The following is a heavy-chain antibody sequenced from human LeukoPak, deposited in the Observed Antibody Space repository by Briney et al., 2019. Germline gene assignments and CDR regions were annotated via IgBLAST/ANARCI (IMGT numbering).Heavy chain of an antibody. V-gene: IGHV1-2*02. J-gene: IGHJ6*03. CDR2: ITPNSGGT. CDR1: GDTFTGYY. Sequence: GASVKVSCKASGDTFTGYYFHWVRQAPGQGLEWMGWITPNSGGTNYAQKFPGRVTMTRDTSISTAYMKLRRLTSDDTPVYYCARSGTAAGKYTAYYYMDVWGQGPTVTISS. CDR3: ARSGTAAGKYTAYYYMDV. D-gene: IGHD6-13*01.